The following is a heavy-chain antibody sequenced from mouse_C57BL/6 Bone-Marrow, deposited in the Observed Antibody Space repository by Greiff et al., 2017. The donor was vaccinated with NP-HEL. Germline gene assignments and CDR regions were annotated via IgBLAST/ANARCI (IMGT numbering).Heavy chain of an antibody. J-gene: IGHJ2*01. CDR1: GFNIKDYY. CDR3: ARWTTVVVPHHFDY. CDR2: IDPEDGET. Sequence: VQLQQSGAELVKPGASVKLSCTASGFNIKDYYMHWVKQRPEQGLEWIGRIDPEDGETKSAPKFQGKATITADTSSNTAYLQRSSLTSEDTAVYYGARWTTVVVPHHFDYWGQGTTLTVSS. V-gene: IGHV14-2*01. D-gene: IGHD1-1*01.